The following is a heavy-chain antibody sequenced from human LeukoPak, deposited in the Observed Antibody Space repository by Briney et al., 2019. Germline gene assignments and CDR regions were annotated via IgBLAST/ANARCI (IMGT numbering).Heavy chain of an antibody. CDR1: GGSISSYY. CDR3: ARGYCSSTSCYPSDY. J-gene: IGHJ4*02. Sequence: PSETLSLTCTVSGGSISSYYWSWIRQPPGKGLEWIGRIYTSGSTNYNPSLKSRVTMSVDTSKNQFSLKLSSVTAADTAVYYCARGYCSSTSCYPSDYWGQGTLVTVSS. V-gene: IGHV4-4*07. CDR2: IYTSGST. D-gene: IGHD2-2*01.